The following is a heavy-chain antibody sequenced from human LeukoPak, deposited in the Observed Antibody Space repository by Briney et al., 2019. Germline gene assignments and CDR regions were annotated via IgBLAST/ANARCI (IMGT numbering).Heavy chain of an antibody. CDR3: ARDIRDMESYYYYYMDV. D-gene: IGHD2-15*01. J-gene: IGHJ6*03. V-gene: IGHV1-46*01. Sequence: ASVKVSCKASGYTFTSYYMHWVRQAPGQGLEWMGIINPSGGSTSYAQKFQGRVTMTRDTSTSTVYMELSSLRSEDTALYYCARDIRDMESYYYYYMDVWGKGTTVTISS. CDR2: INPSGGST. CDR1: GYTFTSYY.